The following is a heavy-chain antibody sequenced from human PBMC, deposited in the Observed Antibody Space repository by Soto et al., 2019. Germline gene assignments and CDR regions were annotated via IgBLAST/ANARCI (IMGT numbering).Heavy chain of an antibody. J-gene: IGHJ4*02. V-gene: IGHV3-30-3*01. D-gene: IGHD2-2*01. CDR1: GFTFSSYA. Sequence: QVHLVESGRGVVQPGRSLRLSCAASGFTFSSYAMHWVRQAPGKGLEWVAVISYAGRNKYYADSVKGRFTISRDNSRNTLYLQMNSLRAEDPAVYDCATLIGGSRSSVDYWGQGTLVTVSS. CDR3: ATLIGGSRSSVDY. CDR2: ISYAGRNK.